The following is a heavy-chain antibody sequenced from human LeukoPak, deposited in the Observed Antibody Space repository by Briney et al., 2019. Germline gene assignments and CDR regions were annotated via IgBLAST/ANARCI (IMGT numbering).Heavy chain of an antibody. Sequence: SETLSLTCAVYGGSFSGYYWSWIRQPPGKGLEWIGEINHSGSTNYNPSLKSRVTISVDTSKNQFSLKLSSVTAADTAVYYCARDHVDTAMVEDPFFDYWGQGTLVTVSS. CDR3: ARDHVDTAMVEDPFFDY. J-gene: IGHJ4*02. CDR2: INHSGST. D-gene: IGHD5-18*01. CDR1: GGSFSGYY. V-gene: IGHV4-34*01.